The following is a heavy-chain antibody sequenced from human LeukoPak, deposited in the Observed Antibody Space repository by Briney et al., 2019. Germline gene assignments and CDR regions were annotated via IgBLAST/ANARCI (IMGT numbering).Heavy chain of an antibody. V-gene: IGHV3-30*04. Sequence: GGSLRLSCAASGFTFRNYPVHWVRQAPGKGLEWVTVISYDGTTKYYADSVKGRFTISRDNSRNTLYLQMSNLRTEDTAVYYCASPYYYDGSSYYHFFDHWGQGTLVTVSS. CDR2: ISYDGTTK. CDR3: ASPYYYDGSSYYHFFDH. J-gene: IGHJ4*02. D-gene: IGHD3-22*01. CDR1: GFTFRNYP.